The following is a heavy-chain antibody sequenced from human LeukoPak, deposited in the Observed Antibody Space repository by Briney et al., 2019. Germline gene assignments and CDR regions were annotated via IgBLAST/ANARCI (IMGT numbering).Heavy chain of an antibody. D-gene: IGHD6-13*01. V-gene: IGHV3-66*01. CDR1: GFTVSSNY. CDR3: AREENESSSWRNY. J-gene: IGHJ4*02. CDR2: IHSGGST. Sequence: GGSPRLSCAAPGFTVSSNYMRWVRQAPGKGLEWVSVIHSGGSTYYADSVKGRFTISRDNSKNTLYLQMNSLRAEDTAVYYCAREENESSSWRNYWGQGTLVTVSS.